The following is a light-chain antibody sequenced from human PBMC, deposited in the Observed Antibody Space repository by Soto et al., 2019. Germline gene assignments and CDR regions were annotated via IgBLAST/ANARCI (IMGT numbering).Light chain of an antibody. CDR3: QSYGSSLSVV. J-gene: IGLJ2*01. Sequence: QSVLTQPPSVSGAPGQRVTISCTGGSSNIGAGYDVHWYQQLPGTALQLLIYGNSKLPSGVPDRFSGSKSGTSASLALTGLHAEDEADYYCQSYGSSLSVVFGGATKRTVL. V-gene: IGLV1-40*01. CDR1: SSNIGAGYD. CDR2: GNS.